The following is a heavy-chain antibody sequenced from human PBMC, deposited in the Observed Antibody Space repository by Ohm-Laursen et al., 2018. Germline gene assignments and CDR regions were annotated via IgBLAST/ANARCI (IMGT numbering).Heavy chain of an antibody. D-gene: IGHD1-26*01. V-gene: IGHV3-7*04. CDR1: GFTFSTYW. CDR2: INQDGSEK. CDR3: ARGSGSLDY. Sequence: SLRLSCAASGFTFSTYWMNWFRQAPGKGLESVASINQDGSEKYFVDSVRGRFTIYRDNAKNSLYLQMNSLRAEDTAVYYCARGSGSLDYWGQGTLVTVSS. J-gene: IGHJ4*02.